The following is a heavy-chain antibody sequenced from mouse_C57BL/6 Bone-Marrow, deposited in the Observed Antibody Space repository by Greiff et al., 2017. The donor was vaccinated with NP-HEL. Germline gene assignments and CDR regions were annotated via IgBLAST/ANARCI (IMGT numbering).Heavy chain of an antibody. V-gene: IGHV1-85*01. D-gene: IGHD1-1*01. CDR3: AREHYYGSSYRFAY. Sequence: QVHVKQSGPELVKPGASVKLSCKASGYTFTSYDINWVKQRPGQGLEWIGWIYPRDGSTKYNEKFKGKATLTVDTSSSTAYMELHSLTSEDSAVYFCAREHYYGSSYRFAYWGQGTLVTVSA. CDR1: GYTFTSYD. J-gene: IGHJ3*01. CDR2: IYPRDGST.